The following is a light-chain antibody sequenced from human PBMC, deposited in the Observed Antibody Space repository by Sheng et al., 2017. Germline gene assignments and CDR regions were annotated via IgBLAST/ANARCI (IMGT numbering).Light chain of an antibody. CDR1: QSVSTY. CDR2: DTS. J-gene: IGKJ1*01. Sequence: EIVLTQSPATLSLSPGERATLSCRASQSVSTYLAWYQQKPGLAPRLLMYDTSTRATGIPDRFSGSGSGTDFTLTISRLEPEDFATYYCQQSYSTPPTFGQGTKVEIK. CDR3: QQSYSTPPT. V-gene: IGKV3-11*01.